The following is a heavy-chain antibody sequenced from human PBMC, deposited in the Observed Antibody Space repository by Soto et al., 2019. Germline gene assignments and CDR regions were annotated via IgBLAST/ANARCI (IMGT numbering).Heavy chain of an antibody. CDR1: GFTFSSYS. J-gene: IGHJ4*02. CDR3: AKRSGVDY. Sequence: EVQLVESGGGLVQPGGSLRLSCAASGFTFSSYSMNWVRQAPGKGLEWVSYISSSSSTIYYADSVKGRFTISRDNAKNSLYLQINSLRDEDTDVYYCAKRSGVDYWGQGTLGTVSS. V-gene: IGHV3-48*02. D-gene: IGHD2-15*01. CDR2: ISSSSSTI.